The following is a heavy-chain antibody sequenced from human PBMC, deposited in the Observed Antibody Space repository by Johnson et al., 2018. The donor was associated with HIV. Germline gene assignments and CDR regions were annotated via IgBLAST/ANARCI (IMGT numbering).Heavy chain of an antibody. Sequence: QVQLVESGGNLVKPGGSLRLSCAASGFTLSDYYMSWIRQAPGKGLEWISYISSSGSTIYYADSVKGRFTISRDNAKNSLYLQMNSLRAEDTAVYYCASGWGIVVSDAFDIWGQGTMVTVSS. D-gene: IGHD6-19*01. J-gene: IGHJ3*02. CDR3: ASGWGIVVSDAFDI. V-gene: IGHV3-11*04. CDR1: GFTLSDYY. CDR2: ISSSGSTI.